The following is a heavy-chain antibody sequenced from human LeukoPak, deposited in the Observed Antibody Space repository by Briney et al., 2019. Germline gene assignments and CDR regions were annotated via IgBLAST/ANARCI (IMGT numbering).Heavy chain of an antibody. CDR3: AREMWTASDTGNPFDY. CDR1: GGSISSYY. D-gene: IGHD1-14*01. J-gene: IGHJ4*02. V-gene: IGHV4-59*01. Sequence: SETLSLTCTVSGGSISSYYWSWIRQPPGKGLEWIGYIYYSGSTNYNPSLKSRVTISVDTSKNQFSLKLSSVTAADTAVYYCAREMWTASDTGNPFDYWGQGALVTVSS. CDR2: IYYSGST.